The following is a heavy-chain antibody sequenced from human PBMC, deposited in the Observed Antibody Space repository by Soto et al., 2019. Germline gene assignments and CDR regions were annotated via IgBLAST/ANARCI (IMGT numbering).Heavy chain of an antibody. D-gene: IGHD3-3*01. CDR1: GDSIISVNW. Sequence: KTSETLSLTCAVSGDSIISVNWWSWVRQSPGQGLEWIGDIYHTGITNYNPSLQSRVTISVDKFKNEFSLNLTSVTAADTAVYYCARSTGDFTTSSLDPWGPGTLVTVSS. CDR2: IYHTGIT. J-gene: IGHJ5*02. V-gene: IGHV4-4*02. CDR3: ARSTGDFTTSSLDP.